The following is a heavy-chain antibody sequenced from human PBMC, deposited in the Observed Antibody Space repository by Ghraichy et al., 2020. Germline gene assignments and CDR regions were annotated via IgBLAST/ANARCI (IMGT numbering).Heavy chain of an antibody. CDR2: INSDGSST. CDR3: ARGNLLYYYYMDV. J-gene: IGHJ6*03. CDR1: GFTFSSYW. D-gene: IGHD1-14*01. V-gene: IGHV3-74*01. Sequence: GGSLRLSCAASGFTFSSYWMHWVRQAPGKGLVWVSRINSDGSSTSYADSVKGRFTISRDNAKNTLYLQMNSLRAEDTAVYYCARGNLLYYYYMDVWGKGTTVTVFS.